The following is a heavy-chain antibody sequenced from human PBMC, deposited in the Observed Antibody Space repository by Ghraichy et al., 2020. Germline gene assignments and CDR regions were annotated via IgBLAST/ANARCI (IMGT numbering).Heavy chain of an antibody. D-gene: IGHD1-26*01. CDR2: ITYNGGEK. J-gene: IGHJ4*02. Sequence: GESLRLSCTASGFAFRTYAMHWVRQAPGKGLEWVALITYNGGEKYSADSVKGRFTISRDNSKKTLHLEMKSLRADDTAVYYCAREDRVGAAYFLDYWGQGTLVTVSS. CDR1: GFAFRTYA. CDR3: AREDRVGAAYFLDY. V-gene: IGHV3-30*04.